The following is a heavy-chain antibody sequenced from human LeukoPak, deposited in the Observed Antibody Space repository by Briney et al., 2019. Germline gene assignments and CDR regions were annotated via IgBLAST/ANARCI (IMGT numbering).Heavy chain of an antibody. Sequence: GGSLRLSCAASGFTFSSYAMSWVRQAPGKGLEWISGISGSGVITYYADSVKGRFTISRDNSKNTLYLQMNSLRAEDTAVYYCATETGTTPLDYWGQGTLVTVSS. CDR2: ISGSGVIT. CDR3: ATETGTTPLDY. J-gene: IGHJ4*02. V-gene: IGHV3-23*01. D-gene: IGHD1-7*01. CDR1: GFTFSSYA.